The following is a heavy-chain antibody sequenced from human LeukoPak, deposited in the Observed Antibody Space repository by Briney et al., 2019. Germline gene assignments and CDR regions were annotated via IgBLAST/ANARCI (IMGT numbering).Heavy chain of an antibody. CDR3: AKDQGNPIPRGGYFDY. D-gene: IGHD2-15*01. V-gene: IGHV3-23*01. J-gene: IGHJ4*02. Sequence: PGGTLRLSRAASGFTFSSYGMSWVRQAPGKGLEWVSAISGSGGSTYYADSVKGRFTISRDNSKNTLYLQMNSLRAEDTAVYYCAKDQGNPIPRGGYFDYWGQGTLVTVSS. CDR2: ISGSGGST. CDR1: GFTFSSYG.